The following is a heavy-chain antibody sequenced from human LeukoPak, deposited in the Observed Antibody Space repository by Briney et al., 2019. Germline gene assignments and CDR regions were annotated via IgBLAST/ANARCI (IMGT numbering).Heavy chain of an antibody. CDR1: GGTFSSYA. D-gene: IGHD3-3*01. J-gene: IGHJ4*02. V-gene: IGHV1-69*04. CDR3: ARDQRRTIFGVVIAETFDY. CDR2: IIPILGIA. Sequence: SVKVSCKASGGTFSSYAISWVRQAPGQGLEWMGRIIPILGIANYAQKFQGRVTITADKSTSTAYMELSSLRSEDTAVYYCARDQRRTIFGVVIAETFDYWGQGTLVTVSS.